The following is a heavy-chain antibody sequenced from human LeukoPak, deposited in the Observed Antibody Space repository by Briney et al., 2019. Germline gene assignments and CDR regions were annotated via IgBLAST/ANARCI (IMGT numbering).Heavy chain of an antibody. CDR2: IYPGDSDT. V-gene: IGHV5-51*01. CDR1: GYSFTTYW. CDR3: ARGPSYQEIDY. J-gene: IGHJ4*02. D-gene: IGHD1-26*01. Sequence: GESLKISCKGSGYSFTTYWIIWVRQVAGKGLEWMGIIYPGDSDTRYSPSFQGQVTISADKSISTAYLQWSSLKASDTAMYYCARGPSYQEIDYWGQGTLVTVSS.